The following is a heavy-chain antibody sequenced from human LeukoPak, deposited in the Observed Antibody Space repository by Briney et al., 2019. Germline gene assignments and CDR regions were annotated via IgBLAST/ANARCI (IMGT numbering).Heavy chain of an antibody. CDR2: TSGSGGST. V-gene: IGHV3-23*01. Sequence: PGGSLRLSCAASGFAFSSYAMSWVRQAPGEGLEWVSTTSGSGGSTDYSDSVTGRFTISRDNSKNTLYLQVKSLRAEDTAVYYCARLVRDAFDIWGQGTMVTVSS. CDR1: GFAFSSYA. J-gene: IGHJ3*02. CDR3: ARLVRDAFDI.